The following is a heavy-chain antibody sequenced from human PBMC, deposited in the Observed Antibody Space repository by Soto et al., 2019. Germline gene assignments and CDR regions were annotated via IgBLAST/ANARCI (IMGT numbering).Heavy chain of an antibody. V-gene: IGHV4-59*01. CDR2: IFYSGHL. Sequence: PSETLSLTCAVSGASFGTYYWSWIRQPPGKGLEWIGYIFYSGHLNYNPSLKSRLTISVDPSKNQFSLRLTSVTAADTAVYYCAAPPRYWGQGTLVTVSS. J-gene: IGHJ4*02. CDR3: AAPPRY. D-gene: IGHD6-6*01. CDR1: GASFGTYY.